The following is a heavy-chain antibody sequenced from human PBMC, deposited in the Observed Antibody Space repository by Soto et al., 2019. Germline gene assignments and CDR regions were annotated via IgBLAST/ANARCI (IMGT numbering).Heavy chain of an antibody. CDR1: GFTFISYA. J-gene: IGHJ5*02. CDR2: ISGSGGST. V-gene: IGHV3-23*01. CDR3: AKVVRSSSDEVDP. D-gene: IGHD6-6*01. Sequence: EVQLLESGGGLVQPGGSLRLSCAASGFTFISYAISWFRQAPGKGLEWVSAISGSGGSTYYADSVKGRFTISRDNSKNTLYLKMNSLRAEDTAVYYCAKVVRSSSDEVDPWGQGTLVTVSS.